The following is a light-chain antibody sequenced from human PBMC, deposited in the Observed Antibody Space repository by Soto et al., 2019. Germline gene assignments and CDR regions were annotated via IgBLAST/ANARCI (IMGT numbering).Light chain of an antibody. Sequence: QSVLTQPPSASGSPGQSVTISCTGTSSDVGGYNYVSWYQQHPGKAPKLMIYEVTKRPSGVPDRFSGSKSGHTASLTISGLQTEDEAVYYCGSYTSSSNYVFGTGTKLTVL. V-gene: IGLV2-8*01. CDR3: GSYTSSSNYV. CDR2: EVT. CDR1: SSDVGGYNY. J-gene: IGLJ1*01.